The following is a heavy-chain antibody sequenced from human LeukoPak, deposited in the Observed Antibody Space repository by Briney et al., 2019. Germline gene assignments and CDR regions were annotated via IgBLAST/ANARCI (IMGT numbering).Heavy chain of an antibody. CDR1: GFRCSTSAAG. V-gene: IGHV2-5*01. Sequence: ETGPTLVHPSQALTLTCSFSGFRCSTSAAGVGWIRLPAGKALGWLALNSWSEDKRYSPSMKSRNTITKETINNQVVVTTANKDAVDTATYYCAQGLRRQVQGSSWYEENIVTFVYGGQGTLVSVSS. CDR3: AQGLRRQVQGSSWYEENIVTFVY. J-gene: IGHJ4*02. D-gene: IGHD6-13*01. CDR2: NSWSEDK.